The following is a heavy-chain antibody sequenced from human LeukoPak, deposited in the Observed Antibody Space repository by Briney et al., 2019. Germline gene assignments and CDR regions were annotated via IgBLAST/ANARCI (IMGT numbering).Heavy chain of an antibody. V-gene: IGHV3-23*01. CDR1: GFTFSSYG. CDR3: AKDFDFWSGYYFDY. J-gene: IGHJ4*02. CDR2: ISGSGGST. D-gene: IGHD3-3*01. Sequence: GGSLRLSCAASGFTFSSYGMSWVRQAPGKGLEWVSAISGSGGSTHYADSVKGRFTISRDNSKNTLYLQMNSLRAEDTAVYYCAKDFDFWSGYYFDYWGQGTVVTVSS.